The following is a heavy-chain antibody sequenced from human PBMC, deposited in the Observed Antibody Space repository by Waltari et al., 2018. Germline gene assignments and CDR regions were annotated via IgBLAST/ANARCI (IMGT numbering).Heavy chain of an antibody. Sequence: EVQLLESGGGLVQPGGSLGLSCAASGFTFSRYGMHWVRQAPGKGLVWVSRINSDGSTTGYADSVKGRFTISRDNTKNTLSLQMNSLRDEDTAVYYCAVYLRSSPFDPWGQGTLVTVSS. J-gene: IGHJ5*02. D-gene: IGHD5-12*01. CDR1: GFTFSRYG. CDR2: INSDGSTT. V-gene: IGHV3-74*01. CDR3: AVYLRSSPFDP.